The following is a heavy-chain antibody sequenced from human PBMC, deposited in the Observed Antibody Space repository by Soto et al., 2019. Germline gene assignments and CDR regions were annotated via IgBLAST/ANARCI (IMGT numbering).Heavy chain of an antibody. J-gene: IGHJ4*01. D-gene: IGHD6-13*01. Sequence: PTLVNPTQTLTLTCTFSGFSLTTTGVGVSWIRQPPGKALEWLALIYWHDDKRYSPSLKSRLTITKDTSKNQVVLAMTNMDPVDTATYYCAHRGGAAVGLYYFDHWGHGAPVTVSS. V-gene: IGHV2-5*01. CDR1: GFSLTTTGVG. CDR2: IYWHDDK. CDR3: AHRGGAAVGLYYFDH.